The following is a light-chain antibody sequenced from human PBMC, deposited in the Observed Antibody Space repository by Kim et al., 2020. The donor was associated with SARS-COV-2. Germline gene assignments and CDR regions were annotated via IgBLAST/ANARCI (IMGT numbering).Light chain of an antibody. Sequence: DIQMTQSPSTLSASVGDRVTITCRASQSIGDWLAWYQQNPGKAPKVLIYDASSLESGVPSRFSGSGSGTEFTLTISSLQPDDFATYYCQQYNSYPTFGQGTRLEIK. CDR2: DAS. V-gene: IGKV1-5*01. CDR3: QQYNSYPT. J-gene: IGKJ5*01. CDR1: QSIGDW.